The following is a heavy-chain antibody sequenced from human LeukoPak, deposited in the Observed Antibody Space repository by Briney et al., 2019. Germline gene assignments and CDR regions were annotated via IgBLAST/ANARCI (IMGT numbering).Heavy chain of an antibody. D-gene: IGHD2-15*01. Sequence: GGSLRLSCAASGFTFSSYAMSWVRQAPGKGLEWVSTISISGGNTYYVDSVKGRFTISRDNSKNTLYLQMTSLRAEDTAVYYCANQYCSGGRCYYFNYWGQGNLVTVSS. CDR1: GFTFSSYA. J-gene: IGHJ4*02. V-gene: IGHV3-23*01. CDR2: ISISGGNT. CDR3: ANQYCSGGRCYYFNY.